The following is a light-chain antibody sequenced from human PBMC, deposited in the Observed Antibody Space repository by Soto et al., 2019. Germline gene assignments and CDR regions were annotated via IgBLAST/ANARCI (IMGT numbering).Light chain of an antibody. CDR2: VNV. CDR1: ASNIGGNP. CDR3: AVWDESLHARV. V-gene: IGLV1-44*01. Sequence: QSVLTQPPSGSWTPGQRVTSSCSGSASNIGGNPVKWFQQLPGTAPTVLIYVNVQRPSGVPDRLSGSKSGTSAYLAISGLQSEDEADYVCAVWDESLHARVFSRGTKRTDL. J-gene: IGLJ3*02.